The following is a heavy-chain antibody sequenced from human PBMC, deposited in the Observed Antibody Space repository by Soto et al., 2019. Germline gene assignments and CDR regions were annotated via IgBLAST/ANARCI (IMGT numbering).Heavy chain of an antibody. Sequence: VESGGGVVQPGRSLRLSCAASGFTFSSYGMHWVRQGPGKGLEWVSAISGSGRSTYYADSVKGRFTISRDNSKNTVYLQMNSLRADDTAVYYCAKDRGSSTWSEFDYWGQGTLVTVSS. CDR2: ISGSGRST. CDR3: AKDRGSSTWSEFDY. V-gene: IGHV3-23*04. J-gene: IGHJ4*02. D-gene: IGHD6-13*01. CDR1: GFTFSSYG.